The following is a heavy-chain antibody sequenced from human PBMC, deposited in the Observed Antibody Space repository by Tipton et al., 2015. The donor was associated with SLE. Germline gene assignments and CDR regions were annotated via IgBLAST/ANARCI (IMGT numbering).Heavy chain of an antibody. D-gene: IGHD3-22*01. CDR2: INHTGAT. CDR3: ARSRYYYDSKFDY. J-gene: IGHJ4*02. CDR1: RGSFNGYY. V-gene: IGHV4-34*01. Sequence: TLSLTCAISRGSFNGYYWTWIRQPPGKGPEWIGEINHTGATNSNPSLKSRVTISVDTSKNQFSLKLSSVTAADTAVYYCARSRYYYDSKFDYWGQGTLVTVSS.